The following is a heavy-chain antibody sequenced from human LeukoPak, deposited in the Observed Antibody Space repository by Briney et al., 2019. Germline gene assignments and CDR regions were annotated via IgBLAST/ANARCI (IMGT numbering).Heavy chain of an antibody. Sequence: ETLSLTCAVSGYSISSGYYWGWIRQPPGKGLDWIGNIYHSGSTYYNPSLKSRVTISLDTSKNQFSLKLSSVTAADTAVYYCATNYGSGSYYILVYWGQGTLVTVSS. D-gene: IGHD3-10*01. CDR3: ATNYGSGSYYILVY. V-gene: IGHV4-38-2*01. CDR1: GYSISSGYY. J-gene: IGHJ4*02. CDR2: IYHSGST.